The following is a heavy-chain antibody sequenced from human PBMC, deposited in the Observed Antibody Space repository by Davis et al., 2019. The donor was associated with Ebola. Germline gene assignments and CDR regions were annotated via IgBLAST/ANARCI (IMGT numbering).Heavy chain of an antibody. Sequence: PSETLSLTCTVSGGSISSYYWSWIRQPPGKGLEWIGYIYYSGSTNYNPSLKSRVTISVDTSKNQFSLKLSSVTAADTAVYYCARRISSWKEAYYYYYGRLGQRDHGHRLL. J-gene: IGHJ6*03. CDR2: IYYSGST. D-gene: IGHD6-13*01. CDR3: ARRISSWKEAYYYYYGR. CDR1: GGSISSYY. V-gene: IGHV4-59*08.